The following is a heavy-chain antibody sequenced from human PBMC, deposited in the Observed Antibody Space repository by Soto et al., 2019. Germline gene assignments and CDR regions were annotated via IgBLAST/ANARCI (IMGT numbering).Heavy chain of an antibody. V-gene: IGHV4-34*01. Sequence: PSETLSLTCAVYGGSFSAYYWSWIRQPPGKGLEWIGEINHSGGTSYNPSLKSRVTISVDTSKSQFSLKLTSVTAADRAVYYCARGGGYDSFDFWGQGIQVTVS. CDR2: INHSGGT. J-gene: IGHJ4*02. CDR3: ARGGGYDSFDF. CDR1: GGSFSAYY. D-gene: IGHD5-12*01.